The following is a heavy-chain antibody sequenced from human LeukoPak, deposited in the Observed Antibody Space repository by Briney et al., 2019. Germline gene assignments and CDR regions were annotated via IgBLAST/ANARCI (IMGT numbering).Heavy chain of an antibody. CDR1: GFTFSNAW. D-gene: IGHD3-10*01. V-gene: IGHV3-15*01. CDR2: IKSKTDGGTT. CDR3: TTGPFDYYGSASYLANGMDV. Sequence: GGSLRLSCAASGFTFSNAWMSWVRRAPGKGLEWVGRIKSKTDGGTTDYTTPVKGRFTISRDDSKNTLYLQMSSLKAEDTAVYYCTTGPFDYYGSASYLANGMDVWGQGTTVTVSS. J-gene: IGHJ6*02.